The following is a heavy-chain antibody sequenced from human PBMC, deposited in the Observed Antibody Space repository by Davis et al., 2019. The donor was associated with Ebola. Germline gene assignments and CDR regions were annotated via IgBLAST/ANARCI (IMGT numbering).Heavy chain of an antibody. CDR3: AREDYDILTGYVYPLPLYSYGMDV. V-gene: IGHV4-59*12. CDR1: GGSISSYY. D-gene: IGHD3-9*01. Sequence: SETLSLTCTVSGGSISSYYWSWIRQPPGKGLEWIGYIYYSGSTNYNPSLKSRVTISVDTSKNQFSLKLSSVTAADTAVYYCAREDYDILTGYVYPLPLYSYGMDVWGQGTTVTVSS. J-gene: IGHJ6*02. CDR2: IYYSGST.